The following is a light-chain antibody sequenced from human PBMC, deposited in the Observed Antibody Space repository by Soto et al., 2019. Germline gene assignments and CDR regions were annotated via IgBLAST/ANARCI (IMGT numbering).Light chain of an antibody. V-gene: IGKV1-5*03. CDR1: QSISSW. CDR3: QQYNSYSRT. Sequence: DIQMTQSPATLSASVGDRVTLTCRASQSISSWLAWYQQKPGQAPKLLIYNASSLESGVPSRFSGSGSGTEFTLTISSLQPDDFATYYCQQYNSYSRTFGQGTKLDIK. J-gene: IGKJ2*01. CDR2: NAS.